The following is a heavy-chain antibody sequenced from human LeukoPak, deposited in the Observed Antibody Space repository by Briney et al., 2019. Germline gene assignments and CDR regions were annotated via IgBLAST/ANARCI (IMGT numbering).Heavy chain of an antibody. D-gene: IGHD5-12*01. Sequence: GGSLRLSCAASGFTFSSFGMSWVRQAPGKGLEWVSSISAGSSGTYYADSVKGRFTISRDNSKNTLSLQMNSLRAEDTAVYYCTKAERVATITPSGFWGQGTLVTVSS. CDR1: GFTFSSFG. CDR2: ISAGSSGT. V-gene: IGHV3-23*01. CDR3: TKAERVATITPSGF. J-gene: IGHJ4*02.